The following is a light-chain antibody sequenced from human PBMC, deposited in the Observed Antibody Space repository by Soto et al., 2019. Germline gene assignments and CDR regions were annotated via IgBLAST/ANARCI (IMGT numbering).Light chain of an antibody. CDR2: WAS. CDR1: QSVLYSSNNKNY. CDR3: QQSYSTPFT. J-gene: IGKJ3*01. V-gene: IGKV4-1*01. Sequence: DIVMTQSPDSLAVSLGERATINCKSSQSVLYSSNNKNYLAWYQQKPGQPPKLLIYWASTRESGVPDRFSGSGSGTDFTLTISSLHAEDVAVYYCQQSYSTPFTFGPGTKVDIK.